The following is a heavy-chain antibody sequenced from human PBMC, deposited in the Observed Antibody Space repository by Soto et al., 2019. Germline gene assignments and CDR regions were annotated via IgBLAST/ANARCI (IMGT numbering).Heavy chain of an antibody. D-gene: IGHD2-2*01. J-gene: IGHJ5*02. V-gene: IGHV4-39*01. CDR2: IYYSGST. CDR1: GGSISSSSYY. CDR3: ARGSTGKTFPIVVVPAAMLYWFDP. Sequence: LSLTCTVSGGSISSSSYYWGWIRQPPGKGLEWIGSIYYSGSTYYNPSLKSRVTISVDTSKNQFSLKLSSVTAADTAVYYCARGSTGKTFPIVVVPAAMLYWFDPWGQGTLVTVSS.